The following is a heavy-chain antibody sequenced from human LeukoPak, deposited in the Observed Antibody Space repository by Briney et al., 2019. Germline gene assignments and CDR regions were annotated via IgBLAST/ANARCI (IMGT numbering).Heavy chain of an antibody. D-gene: IGHD3-22*01. V-gene: IGHV4-34*01. J-gene: IGHJ4*02. Sequence: PSETLSLTCAVYGGSFSGYYWSWIRQPPGKGPVWIGEINHSGSAKYNPPLKSRVTISVDTSKNQFSLKLSSVSAADTAVYYCARNSSGYSEGIDYWGQGTLVTVSS. CDR2: INHSGSA. CDR1: GGSFSGYY. CDR3: ARNSSGYSEGIDY.